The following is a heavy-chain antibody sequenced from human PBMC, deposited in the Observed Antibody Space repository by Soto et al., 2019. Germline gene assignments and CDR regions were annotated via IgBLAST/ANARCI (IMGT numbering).Heavy chain of an antibody. CDR3: ARHSLALRKNNWFDP. D-gene: IGHD3-3*02. J-gene: IGHJ5*02. Sequence: SETLSLTCTVSGDSIISSDFYWGWVRQPPGKGLEWIGSIFYLGSSYYNPSLESRVTMSVDTSKNQFSLRLRSVTAAETALYFCARHSLALRKNNWFDPWGQGIMVTVSS. CDR2: IFYLGSS. V-gene: IGHV4-39*01. CDR1: GDSIISSDFY.